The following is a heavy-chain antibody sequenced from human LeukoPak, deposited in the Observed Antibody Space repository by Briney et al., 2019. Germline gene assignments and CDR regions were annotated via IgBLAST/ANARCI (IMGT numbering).Heavy chain of an antibody. CDR2: IYHSGST. J-gene: IGHJ1*01. CDR1: GVSISTYY. D-gene: IGHD6-6*01. Sequence: SETLSLTCTVSGVSISTYYWNWIRQPPGKGLEWIGYIYHSGSTNYNPSLQSRVTISVDTSKNQFSLNLNSVTAADTAVYYCARGGAARLHFQNWGQGTLATVSS. CDR3: ARGGAARLHFQN. V-gene: IGHV4-59*01.